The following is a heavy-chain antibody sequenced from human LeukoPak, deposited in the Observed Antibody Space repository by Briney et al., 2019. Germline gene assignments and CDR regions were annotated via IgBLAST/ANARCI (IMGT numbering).Heavy chain of an antibody. CDR3: ARTFSGNFLYFFDF. V-gene: IGHV1-18*01. J-gene: IGHJ4*02. CDR1: GYTFKNYG. CDR2: ISGYDGQT. Sequence: ASVKVSCKASGYTFKNYGVTWVRQAPGQGLEWMGWISGYDGQTKYALKFQGRVTMTTEMSTNTAFMDLSNLTSDDTAVYYCARTFSGNFLYFFDFGGQGTLVTVSS. D-gene: IGHD3-16*01.